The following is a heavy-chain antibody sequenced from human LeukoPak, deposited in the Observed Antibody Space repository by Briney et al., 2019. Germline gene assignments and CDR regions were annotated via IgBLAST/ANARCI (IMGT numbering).Heavy chain of an antibody. CDR1: GGSISSGGYY. CDR3: ARDQGGRFDP. Sequence: PSETLSLTCTVSGGSISSGGYYWSWIRQHPGKGLEWIGYIYYSGSTYYNPSLKSRVTMSVDTSRNQFSLKLSSVTAADTAVYYCARDQGGRFDPWGQGTLVTVSS. CDR2: IYYSGST. J-gene: IGHJ5*02. V-gene: IGHV4-31*03.